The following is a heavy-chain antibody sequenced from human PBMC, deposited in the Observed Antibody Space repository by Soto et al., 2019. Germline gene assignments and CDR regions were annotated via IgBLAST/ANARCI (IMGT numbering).Heavy chain of an antibody. CDR2: ITSSGDSI. CDR3: ARLPKGSRVTS. CDR1: GFLFNDHS. V-gene: IGHV3-48*02. D-gene: IGHD4-17*01. J-gene: IGHJ4*02. Sequence: GSLKLSRVSSGFLFNDHSMNWVRQAPGKGLEWVSYITSSGDSIYYADSVKGRFTVSRDNAKNSLFLQMNSLRDEDTAVYYCARLPKGSRVTSWGQGTLVTVSS.